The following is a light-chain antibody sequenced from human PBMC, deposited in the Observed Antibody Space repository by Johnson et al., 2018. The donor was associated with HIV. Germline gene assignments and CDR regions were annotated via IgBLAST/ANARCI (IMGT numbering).Light chain of an antibody. Sequence: QSVLTQPPSVSAAPGQKVSISCSGSTYNIGNNYVSWYRHLPGTAPKLLIYENNKRPSGIPDRFSGSKSGTSATLGITGLQSGDEANYYCGTWDSRLSGVFGTGTAVTVL. J-gene: IGLJ1*01. CDR3: GTWDSRLSGV. CDR2: ENN. CDR1: TYNIGNNY. V-gene: IGLV1-51*02.